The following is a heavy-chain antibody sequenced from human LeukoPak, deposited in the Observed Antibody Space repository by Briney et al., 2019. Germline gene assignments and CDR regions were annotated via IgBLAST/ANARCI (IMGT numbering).Heavy chain of an antibody. CDR3: AQGRLGYSYGAFDH. Sequence: GGFLRLSCVASGITFSNYAMSWVRQAPGKGLEWVSVISGSGGSTNFADSVKGRFTSSRDNSKNTLYLQMHSLRVEDTAVYYCAQGRLGYSYGAFDHWGQGTLVTVSS. J-gene: IGHJ4*02. D-gene: IGHD5-18*01. V-gene: IGHV3-23*01. CDR1: GITFSNYA. CDR2: ISGSGGST.